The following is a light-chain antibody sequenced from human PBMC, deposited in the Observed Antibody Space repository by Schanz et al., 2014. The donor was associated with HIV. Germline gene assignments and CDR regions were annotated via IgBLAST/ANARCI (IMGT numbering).Light chain of an antibody. CDR2: GNG. V-gene: IGLV1-40*01. CDR3: QSYDDRLRAVV. J-gene: IGLJ2*01. CDR1: TSNIGATFH. Sequence: QSVLAQPPSVSGAPGQDVTISCTGSTSNIGATFHVHWYQQLPGKAPKLLISGNGGRPSGVPDRFSVSSSGTSASLVISDLRSEDEDDYYCQSYDDRLRAVVFGGGTKLTVL.